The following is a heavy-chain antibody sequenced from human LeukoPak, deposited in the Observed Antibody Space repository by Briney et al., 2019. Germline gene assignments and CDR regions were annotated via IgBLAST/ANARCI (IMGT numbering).Heavy chain of an antibody. CDR3: TRGSIAYYYMDV. CDR1: GDSISSYY. Sequence: SETLSLTCTVSGDSISSYYWSWIRQPPGKGLEWIGNIYYSGSTNYNPSLKSRVTISVDTSKNQFSLKLSSVTAADTAVYYCTRGSIAYYYMDVWGKGTTVTISS. J-gene: IGHJ6*03. CDR2: IYYSGST. D-gene: IGHD3-22*01. V-gene: IGHV4-59*01.